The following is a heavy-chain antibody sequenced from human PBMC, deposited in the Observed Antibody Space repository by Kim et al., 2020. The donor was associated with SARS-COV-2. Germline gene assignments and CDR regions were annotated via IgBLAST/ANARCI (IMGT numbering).Heavy chain of an antibody. V-gene: IGHV3-74*01. Sequence: GSTTSYADAVQGRFTISRDNAKNTLYLQINSLRAEDTAVYYCARVHSGFDLWGRGTLVTVSS. J-gene: IGHJ2*01. D-gene: IGHD3-10*01. CDR3: ARVHSGFDL. CDR2: GSTT.